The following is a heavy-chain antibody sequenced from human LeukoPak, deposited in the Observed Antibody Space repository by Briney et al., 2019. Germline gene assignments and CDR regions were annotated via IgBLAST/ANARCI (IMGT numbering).Heavy chain of an antibody. CDR2: IYYSGST. Sequence: SETLSLTCTVSGGSISSYYWSWIRQPPGKGLEWIGYIYYSGSTNYKPSLKSRVTISVETSKNQFSLKLSSVTAADTAVYYCARARITMVRGVRYYFDYWGQGTLVTVSS. CDR1: GGSISSYY. D-gene: IGHD3-10*01. V-gene: IGHV4-59*12. J-gene: IGHJ4*02. CDR3: ARARITMVRGVRYYFDY.